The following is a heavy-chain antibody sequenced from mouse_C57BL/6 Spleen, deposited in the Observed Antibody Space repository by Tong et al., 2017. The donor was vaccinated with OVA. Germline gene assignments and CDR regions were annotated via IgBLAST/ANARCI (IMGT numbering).Heavy chain of an antibody. CDR3: ARPYYRSPFAY. J-gene: IGHJ3*01. CDR2: INPSNGRT. D-gene: IGHD2-14*01. Sequence: VQLQQPGAELVKPGASVKLSCKASGYTFTSYWMHWVKQRPGQGLEWIGEINPSNGRTNYNEKFKSKATLTVDKSSSTAYMQLSSLTSEDSAVYYCARPYYRSPFAYWGQGTLVTVSA. CDR1: GYTFTSYW. V-gene: IGHV1S81*02.